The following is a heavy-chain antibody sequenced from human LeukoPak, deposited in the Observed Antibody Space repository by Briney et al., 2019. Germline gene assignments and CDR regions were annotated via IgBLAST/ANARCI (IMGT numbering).Heavy chain of an antibody. Sequence: GGSLRLSCAASGFTFGNFVMNWVRQAPGKGLKWVSGVTGDSSSTYYAVSMKGRFTISRDNSKSTLYLQMKSLRAEDTAVYYCAKDPRVGSRVATPCHWGQGTLVTVSS. CDR3: AKDPRVGSRVATPCH. CDR1: GFTFGNFV. V-gene: IGHV3-23*01. D-gene: IGHD5-24*01. CDR2: VTGDSSST. J-gene: IGHJ4*02.